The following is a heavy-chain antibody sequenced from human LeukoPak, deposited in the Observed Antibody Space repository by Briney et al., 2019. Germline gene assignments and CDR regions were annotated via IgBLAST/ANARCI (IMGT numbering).Heavy chain of an antibody. CDR2: IYYSGSA. CDR1: GDSISSSSSY. D-gene: IGHD6-13*01. CDR3: ARVTGYMVEDYFDY. Sequence: SETLSLTCTVSGDSISSSSSYWGWIRQPPGEGLEWIGSIYYSGSANYHPSLKSRVTISVDTSKNRFSLRLSSVTAADTAVYYCARVTGYMVEDYFDYWGQGTLVTVSS. J-gene: IGHJ4*02. V-gene: IGHV4-39*07.